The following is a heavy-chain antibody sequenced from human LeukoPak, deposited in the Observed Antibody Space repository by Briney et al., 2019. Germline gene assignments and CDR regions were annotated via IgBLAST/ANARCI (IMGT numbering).Heavy chain of an antibody. Sequence: SETLSLTCTVSGGSISSGSYYWSWIRQPAGKGLEWIGYIYYSGSTNYNPSLKSRVTISVDTSKNQFSLKLSSVTAADTAVYYCARDQNGYNSDAFDIWGQGTMVTVSS. D-gene: IGHD3-22*01. CDR3: ARDQNGYNSDAFDI. CDR1: GGSISSGSYY. CDR2: IYYSGST. V-gene: IGHV4-61*10. J-gene: IGHJ3*02.